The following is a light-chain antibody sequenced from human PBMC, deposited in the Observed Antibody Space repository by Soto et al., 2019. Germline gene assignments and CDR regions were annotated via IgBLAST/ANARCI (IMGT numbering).Light chain of an antibody. CDR1: RSNIGSNT. CDR2: SNN. V-gene: IGLV1-44*01. CDR3: ATWGDSLNGYV. Sequence: QSVLTQPPSASGTPGQRVTISWSGSRSNIGSNTVNWYKHLPGTAPKLLMHSNNERPSGVPDRFSGSKSGTSASLSISGLQSEDEAYYYCATWGDSLNGYVFGTGTKLTVL. J-gene: IGLJ1*01.